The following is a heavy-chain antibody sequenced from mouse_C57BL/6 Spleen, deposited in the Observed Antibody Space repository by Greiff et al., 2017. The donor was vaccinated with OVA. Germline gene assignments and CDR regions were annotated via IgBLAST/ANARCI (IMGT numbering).Heavy chain of an antibody. J-gene: IGHJ3*01. D-gene: IGHD1-1*01. Sequence: QVQLKQPGAELVKPGASVKLSCKASGYTFTSYWMHWVKQRPGQGLEWIGMIHPNSGSTNYNEKFKSKATLTVDKSSSTAYMQLSSLTSEDSAVYYCARVGYGSSFAYWGQGTLVTVSA. CDR1: GYTFTSYW. CDR2: IHPNSGST. V-gene: IGHV1-64*01. CDR3: ARVGYGSSFAY.